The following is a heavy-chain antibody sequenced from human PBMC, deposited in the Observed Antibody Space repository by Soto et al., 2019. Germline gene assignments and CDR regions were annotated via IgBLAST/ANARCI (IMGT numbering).Heavy chain of an antibody. D-gene: IGHD2-15*01. CDR1: GFTFSSYA. Sequence: EVQLLESGGGLVQPGGSLRLSCAASGFTFSSYAMSWVRQAPGKGLEWVSAISGSGGSTYYADSVKGRFTISRDNSKNKLYLQMNSLRAEDTAVDYCAKGKATLVRYYGMDVWGQGTTVTVSS. J-gene: IGHJ6*02. CDR3: AKGKATLVRYYGMDV. V-gene: IGHV3-23*01. CDR2: ISGSGGST.